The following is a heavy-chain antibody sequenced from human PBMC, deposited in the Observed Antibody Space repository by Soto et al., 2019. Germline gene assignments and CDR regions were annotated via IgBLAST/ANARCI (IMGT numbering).Heavy chain of an antibody. V-gene: IGHV3-48*02. D-gene: IGHD3-3*01. J-gene: IGHJ6*02. CDR2: ISSSSGTI. CDR1: GFTFRSYS. Sequence: EVQLVESGGGLVQPGGSLRLSCVASGFTFRSYSLNWVRQAPGKGLEWVSYISSSSGTIYYADSVKGRFIISRDNAENSLYLQMNSLRDDDTAVYYCAREDPWSANADDMDVWGQGTTVTVSS. CDR3: AREDPWSANADDMDV.